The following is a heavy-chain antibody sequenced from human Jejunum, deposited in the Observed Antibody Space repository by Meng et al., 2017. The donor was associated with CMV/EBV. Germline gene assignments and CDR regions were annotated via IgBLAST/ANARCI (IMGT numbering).Heavy chain of an antibody. CDR3: AREYAYYPFDL. J-gene: IGHJ4*02. Sequence: CILSGGSIPTSGYYWSWIRQPPGRGLEWLAGIHQSGTTYYTPSLQSRVSISRDASMTHFSLTLTSVTAADTAVYYCAREYAYYPFDLWGQGMLVTVSS. CDR2: IHQSGTT. D-gene: IGHD3-16*01. V-gene: IGHV4-39*07. CDR1: GGSIPTSGYY.